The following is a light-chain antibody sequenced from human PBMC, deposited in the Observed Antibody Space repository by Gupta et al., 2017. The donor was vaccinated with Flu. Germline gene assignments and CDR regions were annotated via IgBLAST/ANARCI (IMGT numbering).Light chain of an antibody. J-gene: IGKJ4*01. CDR1: QNISNN. V-gene: IGKV3-11*01. Sequence: PATLSLSPGERATLSCRASQNISNNLAWYQQKPGQAPRLFIYDASNRATGTPARFSGSGSGTDFTLTISSLEPEDFAVYYCQQRSNWPSTFGGGTKVEIK. CDR2: DAS. CDR3: QQRSNWPST.